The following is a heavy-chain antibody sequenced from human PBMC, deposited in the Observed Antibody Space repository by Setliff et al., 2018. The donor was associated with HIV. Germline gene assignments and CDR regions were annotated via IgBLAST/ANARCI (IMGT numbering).Heavy chain of an antibody. J-gene: IGHJ4*02. D-gene: IGHD6-19*01. V-gene: IGHV3-7*01. CDR3: ARDVAVAGTEF. CDR1: GFTFSNYW. Sequence: GGSLRLSCAASGFTFSNYWMSWVRQAPGKGLEWVAHINQDGSEKNHVDSVKGRFTISRDNAKNSLYLQVNSLRAEDTAVYFCARDVAVAGTEFWGQGTLVTV. CDR2: INQDGSEK.